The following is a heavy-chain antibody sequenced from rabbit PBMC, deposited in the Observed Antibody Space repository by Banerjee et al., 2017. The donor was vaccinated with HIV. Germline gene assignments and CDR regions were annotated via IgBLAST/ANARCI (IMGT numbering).Heavy chain of an antibody. CDR1: GFTLSSYW. V-gene: IGHV1S40*01. Sequence: QSLEESGGDLVKPGGSLTLTCTASGFTLSSYWMCWVRQAPGKGLEWIACIYTGDGDTYYASWAKGRFTISKTSSTTVTLEMTSLTAADTATYFCARDLAGVIGWNFNLWGPGTLVTVS. CDR3: ARDLAGVIGWNFNL. J-gene: IGHJ4*01. CDR2: IYTGDGDT. D-gene: IGHD4-1*01.